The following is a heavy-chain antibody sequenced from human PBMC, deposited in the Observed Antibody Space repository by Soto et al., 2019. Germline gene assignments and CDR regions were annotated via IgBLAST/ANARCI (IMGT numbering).Heavy chain of an antibody. CDR3: TSDGAAGDGSGEFDY. CDR2: ISYDGSNK. V-gene: IGHV3-30*03. D-gene: IGHD3-10*01. Sequence: QVQLVDSGGGVVQPGRSLRLSCAASGFTFSSYGMHWVRQAPGKGLEWVAVISYDGSNKYYADSVKGRFTISRDNSKNTLYLQMNSLRPEDTAVYYCTSDGAAGDGSGEFDYWGQGTLVTVSS. J-gene: IGHJ4*02. CDR1: GFTFSSYG.